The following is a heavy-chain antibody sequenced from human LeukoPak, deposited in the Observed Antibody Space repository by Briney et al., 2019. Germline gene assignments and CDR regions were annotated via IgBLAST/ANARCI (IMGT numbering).Heavy chain of an antibody. CDR3: ARGRYCTDGSCYFDY. V-gene: IGHV4-4*07. CDR2: IYTSGTT. D-gene: IGHD2-15*01. J-gene: IGHJ4*02. CDR1: RGSISTFY. Sequence: SETLSLTCTVSRGSISTFYWSWIRQPHGKGLEWIGHIYTSGTTNYNPSLKSRVTMSIDTSKNQFSLKLSSVTAADTAVYYCARGRYCTDGSCYFDYWGQGTLVTVSS.